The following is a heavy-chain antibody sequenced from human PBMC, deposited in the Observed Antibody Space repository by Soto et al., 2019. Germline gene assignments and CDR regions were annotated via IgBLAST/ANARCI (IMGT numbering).Heavy chain of an antibody. CDR2: ISGGGTNT. D-gene: IGHD3-10*01. V-gene: IGHV3-23*01. CDR3: AKDRGTIAY. J-gene: IGHJ4*02. Sequence: EVQLLESGGGLVQPGGSLRLSCAASGFTFGSYAMNWVRQAPGKGLEWVSGISGGGTNTYYADSVKGRFTISRDNSRYMLFLHMSSLRADDTAVYYCAKDRGTIAYWGQGTLVAVSS. CDR1: GFTFGSYA.